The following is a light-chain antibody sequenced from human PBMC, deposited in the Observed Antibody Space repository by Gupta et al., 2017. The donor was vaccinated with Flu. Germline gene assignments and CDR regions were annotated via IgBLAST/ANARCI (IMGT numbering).Light chain of an antibody. CDR2: DTS. J-gene: IGLJ3*02. CDR1: TGAVTSGHY. Sequence: QSVVTQEPSLTVSPGGTFIPTCGSSTGAVTSGHYLYWFQQKPGQAPRTLIYDTSNKHSWTPARFSGSLLGGKAALTLSGAQPEDEAEYYCLLLYGGARVFGGGTKLTVL. V-gene: IGLV7-46*01. CDR3: LLLYGGARV.